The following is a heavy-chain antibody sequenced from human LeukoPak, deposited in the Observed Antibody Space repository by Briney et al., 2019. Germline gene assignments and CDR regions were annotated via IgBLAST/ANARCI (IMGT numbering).Heavy chain of an antibody. D-gene: IGHD3-22*01. Sequence: SETLSLTCAVYGGSFSGYHWGWIRQPPGKGLEWIGEINHSGSTNYNPSLKSRVTISVDTSKNQFSLKLRSVTAADTAVYYCARRYDSSGYLNWLDPWGQGTLVTVSS. V-gene: IGHV4-34*01. CDR1: GGSFSGYH. J-gene: IGHJ5*02. CDR3: ARRYDSSGYLNWLDP. CDR2: INHSGST.